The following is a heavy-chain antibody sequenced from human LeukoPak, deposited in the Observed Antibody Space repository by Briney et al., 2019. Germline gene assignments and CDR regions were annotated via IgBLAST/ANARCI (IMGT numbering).Heavy chain of an antibody. CDR1: GFTFRNHW. D-gene: IGHD6-6*01. CDR3: ARDQRVTGRPDIDY. V-gene: IGHV3-74*03. Sequence: GGSLRLSCAASGFTFRNHWMHWVRQTPGKGLVWVSRISSDGSSTTYADSVKGRFTISRDNAKNTLYLQMNNLRAEDTAMYYCARDQRVTGRPDIDYWGQGIIVIVSS. CDR2: ISSDGSST. J-gene: IGHJ4*02.